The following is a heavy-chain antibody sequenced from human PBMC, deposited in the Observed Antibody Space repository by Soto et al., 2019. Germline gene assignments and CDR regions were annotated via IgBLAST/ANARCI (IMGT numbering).Heavy chain of an antibody. Sequence: PGGSLRLSCTASGFTFGDYAMSWFRQAPGKGLEWVGFIRSKAYGGTTEYAASVKGRFTISRDDSKSIAYLQMNSLKTEDTAVFYCTRVYAYCGGDCQTWPPDYWGQGTLVTVSS. V-gene: IGHV3-49*03. CDR1: GFTFGDYA. CDR3: TRVYAYCGGDCQTWPPDY. CDR2: IRSKAYGGTT. J-gene: IGHJ4*02. D-gene: IGHD2-21*02.